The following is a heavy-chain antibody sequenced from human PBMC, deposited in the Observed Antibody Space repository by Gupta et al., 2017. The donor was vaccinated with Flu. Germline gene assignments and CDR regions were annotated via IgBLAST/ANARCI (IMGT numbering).Heavy chain of an antibody. CDR2: IRNKPYGEAT. V-gene: IGHV3-49*04. CDR1: GFTFGDYT. CDR3: TRATVPASPYDS. Sequence: EVQLEESGGRLVQPGRSLRLSCTASGFTFGDYTMGWVRQPPGKGLEWVGLIRNKPYGEATEYAASVKGRFTISRDDSKITAYLQMNSLKXEXTAVYYXTRATVPASPYDSWGQGTLVTVSS. J-gene: IGHJ4*02. D-gene: IGHD2-2*01.